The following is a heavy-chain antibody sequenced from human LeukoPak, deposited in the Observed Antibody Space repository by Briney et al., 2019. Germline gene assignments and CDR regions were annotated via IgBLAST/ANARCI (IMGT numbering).Heavy chain of an antibody. D-gene: IGHD3-10*01. Sequence: SETLSLTCTVSGGSISSYYWSWIRQPPGKGLEWIGYIYYSGSTNYNPSPKSRVTISVDTSKNQFSLKLSSVTAADTAVYYCASSAMVRGEDWFDPWGQGTLVTVSS. J-gene: IGHJ5*02. V-gene: IGHV4-59*01. CDR3: ASSAMVRGEDWFDP. CDR1: GGSISSYY. CDR2: IYYSGST.